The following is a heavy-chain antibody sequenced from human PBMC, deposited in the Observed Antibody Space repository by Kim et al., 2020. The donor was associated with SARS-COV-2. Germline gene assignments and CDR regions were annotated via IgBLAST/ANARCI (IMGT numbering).Heavy chain of an antibody. D-gene: IGHD6-19*01. CDR1: SDSMSSYY. J-gene: IGHJ4*01. Sequence: SETLSLTCSISSDSMSSYYWSWIRHLPGRGLEWIGYIYYGGNTDYNPSLKSRVSISWDTSQGHFSLDVTSLSAADTAVYYCARSEGRGSWRQFDHWGHGILVTVSS. V-gene: IGHV4-59*01. CDR2: IYYGGNT. CDR3: ARSEGRGSWRQFDH.